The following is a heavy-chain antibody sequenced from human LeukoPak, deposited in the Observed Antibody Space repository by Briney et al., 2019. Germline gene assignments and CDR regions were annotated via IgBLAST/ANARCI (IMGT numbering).Heavy chain of an antibody. CDR3: ARYADTAMAVDY. CDR2: IYYSGST. V-gene: IGHV4-31*03. D-gene: IGHD5-18*01. Sequence: SETLSLTCTVSGGSISSGGYYWSWIRQHPGKGLEWIGYIYYSGSTYYNPSLKSRVTISVDTSKNQFSLKLSSVTAADTAVYYCARYADTAMAVDYWGQGTLVTVSS. J-gene: IGHJ4*02. CDR1: GGSISSGGYY.